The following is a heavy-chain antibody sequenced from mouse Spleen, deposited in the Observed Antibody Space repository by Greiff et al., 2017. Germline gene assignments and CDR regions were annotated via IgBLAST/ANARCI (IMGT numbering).Heavy chain of an antibody. J-gene: IGHJ2*01. Sequence: EVKLMESGGGLVKLGGSLKLSCAASGFTFSSYAMSWVRQTPEKRLEWVATISSGGGNTYYPDSVKGRFTISRDNAKNTLYLQMSSLKSEDTAMYYCARRSTMITFDYWGQGTTLTVSS. V-gene: IGHV5-9*04. CDR3: ARRSTMITFDY. CDR2: ISSGGGNT. D-gene: IGHD2-4*01. CDR1: GFTFSSYA.